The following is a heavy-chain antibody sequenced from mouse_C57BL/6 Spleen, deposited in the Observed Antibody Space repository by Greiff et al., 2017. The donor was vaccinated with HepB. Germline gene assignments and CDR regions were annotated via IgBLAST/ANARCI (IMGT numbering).Heavy chain of an antibody. CDR3: ARVLYYYGSKDYAMDY. V-gene: IGHV1-50*01. J-gene: IGHJ4*01. CDR2: IDPSDSYT. CDR1: GYTFTSYW. Sequence: QVQLQQSGAELVKPGASVKLSCKASGYTFTSYWMQWVKQRPGQGLEWIGEIDPSDSYTNYNQKFKGKATLTVDTSSSTAYMQLSSLTSEDYAVYYCARVLYYYGSKDYAMDYWGQGTSVTVSS. D-gene: IGHD1-1*01.